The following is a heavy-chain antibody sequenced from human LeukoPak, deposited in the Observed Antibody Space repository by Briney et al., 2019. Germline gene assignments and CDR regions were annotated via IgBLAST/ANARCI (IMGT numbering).Heavy chain of an antibody. CDR1: GFTFSGSA. V-gene: IGHV3-73*01. CDR2: IRSKANSHAT. Sequence: AGGSLRLSCAASGFTFSGSAIHWVRQASGKGLEWVGRIRSKANSHATAYAASVKGRFTISRDDSKNTAFMQMKSLRTEDTAVYYCTRQNAYYYDSSGAMYYYYDGMDVWGQGTTVIVSS. J-gene: IGHJ6*02. D-gene: IGHD3-22*01. CDR3: TRQNAYYYDSSGAMYYYYDGMDV.